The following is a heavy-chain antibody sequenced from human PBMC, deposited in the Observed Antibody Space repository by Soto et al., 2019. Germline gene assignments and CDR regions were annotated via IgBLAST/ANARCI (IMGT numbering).Heavy chain of an antibody. CDR3: ARGVLGGSSSGGWYFDL. V-gene: IGHV3-21*01. CDR1: GFTFSSYS. J-gene: IGHJ2*01. D-gene: IGHD6-6*01. Sequence: GGSLRLSCAASGFTFSSYSMNWVRQAPGKGLEWVSSISSSSSYIYYADSVKGRFTISRDNAKNSLYLQMNSLRAEDTAVYYCARGVLGGSSSGGWYFDLWGRGTLVTVSS. CDR2: ISSSSSYI.